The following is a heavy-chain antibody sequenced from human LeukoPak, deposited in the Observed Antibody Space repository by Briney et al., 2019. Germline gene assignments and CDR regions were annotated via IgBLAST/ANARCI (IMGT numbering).Heavy chain of an antibody. D-gene: IGHD4-17*01. CDR3: AAGGDYGPYAFDI. V-gene: IGHV1-58*01. Sequence: SVKVSCKASGFTFTSSAVQWVRQARGQRLEWIGWIVVGSGNTNYAQKLQERVTITRDMSTSTAYMELSSLRSEDTAVYYCAAGGDYGPYAFDIWGQGTMVTVSS. J-gene: IGHJ3*02. CDR2: IVVGSGNT. CDR1: GFTFTSSA.